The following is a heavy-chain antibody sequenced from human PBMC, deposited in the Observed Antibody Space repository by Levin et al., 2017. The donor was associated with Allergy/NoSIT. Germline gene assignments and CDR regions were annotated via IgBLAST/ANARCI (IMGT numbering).Heavy chain of an antibody. CDR3: ARVPEVAGSGYGMDV. V-gene: IGHV3-20*01. CDR1: GFTFDDYG. J-gene: IGHJ6*02. CDR2: INWNGGST. Sequence: AGGSLRLSCAASGFTFDDYGMSWVRQAPGKGLEWVSGINWNGGSTGYADSVKGRFTISRDNAKNSLYLQMNSLRAEDTALYHCARVPEVAGSGYGMDVWGQGTTVTVSS.